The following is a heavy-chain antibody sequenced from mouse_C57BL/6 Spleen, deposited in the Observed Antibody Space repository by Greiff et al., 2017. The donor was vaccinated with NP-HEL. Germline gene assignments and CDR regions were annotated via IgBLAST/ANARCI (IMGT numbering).Heavy chain of an antibody. J-gene: IGHJ1*03. V-gene: IGHV1-64*01. CDR3: ARNSGSSFYWYFDV. Sequence: QVQLQQPGAELVKPGASVKLSCKASGYTFTSYWMHWVKQRPGQGLEWIGMIHPNSGSTNYNEKFKGKATLTVDKSSSTAYMQLSSLTSEDSAVYYCARNSGSSFYWYFDVWGTGTTVTVSS. CDR1: GYTFTSYW. D-gene: IGHD1-1*01. CDR2: IHPNSGST.